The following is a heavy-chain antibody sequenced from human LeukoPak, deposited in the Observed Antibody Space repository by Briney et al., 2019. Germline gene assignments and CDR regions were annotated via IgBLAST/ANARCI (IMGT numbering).Heavy chain of an antibody. J-gene: IGHJ4*02. V-gene: IGHV3-33*01. CDR2: IWYDGSNK. Sequence: GRSLRLSCAASGFTFSSYGMHWVRQAPGKGLEWGAVIWYDGSNKYYADSVKGRFTISRDNSKNTLYLQMNSLRADDSGVYYCATGHSYGYDYWGQGVLVTVSS. CDR1: GFTFSSYG. D-gene: IGHD5-18*01. CDR3: ATGHSYGYDY.